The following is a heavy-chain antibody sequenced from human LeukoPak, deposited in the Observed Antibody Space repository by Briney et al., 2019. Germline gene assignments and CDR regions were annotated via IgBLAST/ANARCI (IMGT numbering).Heavy chain of an antibody. CDR1: HESFSSHY. CDR2: ISYIGST. J-gene: IGHJ3*02. Sequence: SETLSLTCALSHESFSSHYWTCIRQPPGKRLGWIGYISYIGSTHYNPSLKSRVTISIDPSKNHSSLKLSSVTAADTAVYYCARDLVTVTKGFDIWGQGTMVSVSS. CDR3: ARDLVTVTKGFDI. D-gene: IGHD4-17*01. V-gene: IGHV4-59*11.